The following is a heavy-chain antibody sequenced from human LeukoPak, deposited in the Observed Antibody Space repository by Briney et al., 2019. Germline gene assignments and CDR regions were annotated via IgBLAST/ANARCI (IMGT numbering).Heavy chain of an antibody. J-gene: IGHJ4*02. CDR2: ISSDGSST. Sequence: PGGSLRLSCAASGFTFSSYWMHWVRQAPGMGLVWVSYISSDGSSTDHADSAKGRFTISRDNAKNTLYLQMNSLRAEDTAVYYCARPSGGYYNLWGQGTLVTVSS. CDR1: GFTFSSYW. V-gene: IGHV3-74*01. D-gene: IGHD3-10*01. CDR3: ARPSGGYYNL.